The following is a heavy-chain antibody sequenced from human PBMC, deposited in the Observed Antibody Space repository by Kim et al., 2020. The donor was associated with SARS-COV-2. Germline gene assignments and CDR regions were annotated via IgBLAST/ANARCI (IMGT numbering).Heavy chain of an antibody. CDR2: IYTSGST. CDR3: AREESGSYYWENWFDP. Sequence: SETLSLTCTVSGGSISSYYWSWIRQPAGKGLEWIGRIYTSGSTNYNPSLKSRVTMSVDTSKNQFSLKLSSVTAADTAVYYCAREESGSYYWENWFDPWGQGTLVTVSS. J-gene: IGHJ5*02. D-gene: IGHD1-26*01. CDR1: GGSISSYY. V-gene: IGHV4-4*07.